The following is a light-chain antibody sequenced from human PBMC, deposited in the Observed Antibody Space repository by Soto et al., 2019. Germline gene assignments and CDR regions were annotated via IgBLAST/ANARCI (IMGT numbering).Light chain of an antibody. CDR1: SSNIGNNA. CDR2: YDD. V-gene: IGLV1-36*01. CDR3: AAWDDSLNGYV. J-gene: IGLJ1*01. Sequence: QSVLTQPPSVSEAPRQRVTISCSGSSSNIGNNAVNWDQQLPGKAPKLLIYYDDLLPSGVSDRFSGSKSGTSASLAISGLQSEDEADYYFAAWDDSLNGYVFGSGTKLTVL.